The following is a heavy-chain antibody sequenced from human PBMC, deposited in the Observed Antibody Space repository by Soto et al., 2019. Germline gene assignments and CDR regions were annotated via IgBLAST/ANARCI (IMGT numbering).Heavy chain of an antibody. Sequence: VQLVESGGGLVQPGGSLRLSCAASGFTFSSYSMNWVRQAPGKGLEWVSYISSSRNTIYYAASVKGRFTISRDNAKNSLYLQRNSLRDEDPAVYYCARDGPARTTYYYDSSGYTWDYWCQGTLVTVSS. D-gene: IGHD3-22*01. V-gene: IGHV3-48*02. CDR1: GFTFSSYS. J-gene: IGHJ4*02. CDR3: ARDGPARTTYYYDSSGYTWDY. CDR2: ISSSRNTI.